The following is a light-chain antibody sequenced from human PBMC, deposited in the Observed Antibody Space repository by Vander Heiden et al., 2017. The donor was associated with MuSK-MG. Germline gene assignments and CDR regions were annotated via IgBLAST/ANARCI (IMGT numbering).Light chain of an antibody. CDR3: QQRSNWPLT. J-gene: IGKJ4*01. V-gene: IGKV3-11*01. Sequence: IVLTQSPATLSLSPGERATLSCRASQSVSSYLAWYQQKPGQAPRLLIYDASNRATGIPARFSGSGSATDVTLTISSLEPEDFAVYYCQQRSNWPLTFGGGTKVEIK. CDR2: DAS. CDR1: QSVSSY.